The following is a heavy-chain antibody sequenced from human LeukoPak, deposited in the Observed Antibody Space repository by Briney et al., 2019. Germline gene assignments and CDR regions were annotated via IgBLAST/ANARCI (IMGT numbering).Heavy chain of an antibody. CDR1: GGSFSGYY. J-gene: IGHJ4*02. CDR3: ARGPDCSGGSCPNRPIDY. V-gene: IGHV4-34*01. CDR2: INHSGST. D-gene: IGHD2-15*01. Sequence: SETLSLTCAVYGGSFSGYYWTWIRQPPGKRLEWIGEINHSGSTNYNPSLKSRVTVSVDTSKDQFSLKLRSVTAADTAIYYCARGPDCSGGSCPNRPIDYWGQGTLVTVSS.